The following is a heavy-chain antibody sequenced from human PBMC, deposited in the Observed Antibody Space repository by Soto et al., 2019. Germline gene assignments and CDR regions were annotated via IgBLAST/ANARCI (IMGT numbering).Heavy chain of an antibody. CDR3: ARQFSDWNYYYGMDV. D-gene: IGHD2-21*01. V-gene: IGHV5-51*01. J-gene: IGHJ6*02. CDR1: GYSFTNYW. CDR2: IYPGDSDS. Sequence: GESLKISCQGSGYSFTNYWIGWVRQMPGKGLEWMGIIYPGDSDSRYSPSFQGQVTISADKSISTAYLQWSSLKASDTAVYYCARQFSDWNYYYGMDVWGQGTTVTVSS.